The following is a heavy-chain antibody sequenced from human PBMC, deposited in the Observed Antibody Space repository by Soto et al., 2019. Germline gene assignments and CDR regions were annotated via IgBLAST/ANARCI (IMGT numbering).Heavy chain of an antibody. CDR2: IYHSGST. CDR3: ALDLGGITVSSKPLGEWFDP. CDR1: GGSISSSNW. V-gene: IGHV4-4*02. J-gene: IGHJ5*02. Sequence: PSETLSLTCAVSGGSISSSNWWSWVRQPPGKGLEWIGEIYHSGSTNYNPTLKGRVTISVDKSKNQFSLKLSSVTAADTAVYYFALDLGGITVSSKPLGEWFDPWGQGTLVTVSS. D-gene: IGHD6-19*01.